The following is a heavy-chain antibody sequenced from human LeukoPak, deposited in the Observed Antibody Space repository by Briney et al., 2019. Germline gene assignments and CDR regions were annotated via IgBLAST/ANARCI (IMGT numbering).Heavy chain of an antibody. CDR3: TRVLSDSSSAKFDY. Sequence: GGSLKLSCAASGFTFSGSAMHWVRQASGKGLEWVGRIRSKANSYATAYAASVKGRFTISRDDSKNTAYLQMNSLKTEDAAVYYCTRVLSDSSSAKFDYWGQGTLVTVSS. CDR2: IRSKANSYAT. CDR1: GFTFSGSA. V-gene: IGHV3-73*01. D-gene: IGHD6-13*01. J-gene: IGHJ4*02.